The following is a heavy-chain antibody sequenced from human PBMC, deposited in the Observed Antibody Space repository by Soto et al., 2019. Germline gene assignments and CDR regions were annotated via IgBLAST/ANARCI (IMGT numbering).Heavy chain of an antibody. V-gene: IGHV4-61*01. J-gene: IGHJ4*02. CDR3: ARVNYCSSSSCYWLDY. CDR1: GGSVITDTYY. Sequence: PSETLSLTCTVSGGSVITDTYYLICIRQPPWKGLEWIGYFDSAGSTNYNPSLKSRVTISVDTSKNQFSLKLSSVTAADTAVYFCARVNYCSSSSCYWLDYWGQGTLVTVSS. D-gene: IGHD2-2*01. CDR2: FDSAGST.